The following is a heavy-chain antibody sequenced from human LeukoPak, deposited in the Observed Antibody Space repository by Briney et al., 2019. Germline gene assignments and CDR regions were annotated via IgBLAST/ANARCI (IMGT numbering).Heavy chain of an antibody. CDR2: ISYDGSNK. V-gene: IGHV3-30*04. J-gene: IGHJ3*02. CDR3: ARGIDI. Sequence: GRSLRLSCAASGFTFSSYAMHWVRQAPGKGLEWVAVISYDGSNKKYGDSVKGRFTISRDNSKNTLDLQMNSLRAEDTAIYYCARGIDIWGQGTMVTVSS. CDR1: GFTFSSYA.